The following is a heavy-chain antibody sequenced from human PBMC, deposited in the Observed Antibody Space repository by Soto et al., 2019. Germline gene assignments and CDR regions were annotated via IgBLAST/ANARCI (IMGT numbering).Heavy chain of an antibody. V-gene: IGHV4-30-4*01. CDR3: ARGEIQIWFAQVFAY. CDR2: IYYSGST. D-gene: IGHD5-18*01. CDR1: GGSISSGDYY. Sequence: SETLSLTCTVSGGSISSGDYYWSWIRQPPGKGLEWIGYIYYSGSTYYNPSLKSRVTISVDTSKNQFSLKLSSVTAADTAVYYCARGEIQIWFAQVFAYWGQGTLVTVSS. J-gene: IGHJ4*02.